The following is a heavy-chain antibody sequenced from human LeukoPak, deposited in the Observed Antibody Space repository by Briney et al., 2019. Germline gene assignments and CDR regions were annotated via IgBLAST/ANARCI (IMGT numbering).Heavy chain of an antibody. CDR1: GFTFSSYG. D-gene: IGHD3-16*01. Sequence: GGSLRLSCAASGFTFSSYGMHWVRQAPGKGLEWVAVISYDGSNKYYADPVKGRFTISRDNSKNTLYLQMNSLRAEDTAVYYCAKDFAGAYYYYYGMDVWGQGTTVTVSS. J-gene: IGHJ6*02. CDR2: ISYDGSNK. CDR3: AKDFAGAYYYYYGMDV. V-gene: IGHV3-30*18.